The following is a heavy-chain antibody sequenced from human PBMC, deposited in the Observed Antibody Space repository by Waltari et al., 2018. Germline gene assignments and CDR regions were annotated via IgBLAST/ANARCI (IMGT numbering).Heavy chain of an antibody. CDR1: GYTFPSYD. Sequence: QVQLVQSGAEVKKPGASVKVSCKASGYTFPSYDINWVRQATGQGLEWMGWMNPNSGNTGYAQKFQGRVTITRNTSISTAYMELSSLRSEDTAVYYCARGTGYYDFWSGNYYYYMDVWGKGTTVTVSS. CDR2: MNPNSGNT. D-gene: IGHD3-3*01. V-gene: IGHV1-8*03. J-gene: IGHJ6*03. CDR3: ARGTGYYDFWSGNYYYYMDV.